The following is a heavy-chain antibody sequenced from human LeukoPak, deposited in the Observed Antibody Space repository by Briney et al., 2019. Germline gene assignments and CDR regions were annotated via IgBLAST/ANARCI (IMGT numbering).Heavy chain of an antibody. CDR3: AKGRYYDILTGYHPDY. V-gene: IGHV3-23*01. CDR1: GFTFSSYA. J-gene: IGHJ4*02. Sequence: GGSLRLSCAASGFTFSSYAMSWVRQAPGKGLEWVSAISGSGGSTYYADSVKGRFTISRDNSKNTLYLQMNSLRAEDTAVYYCAKGRYYDILTGYHPDYWGQGTLVTVSS. CDR2: ISGSGGST. D-gene: IGHD3-9*01.